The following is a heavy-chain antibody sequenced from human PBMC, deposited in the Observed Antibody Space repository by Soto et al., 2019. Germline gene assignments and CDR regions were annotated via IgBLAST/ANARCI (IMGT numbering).Heavy chain of an antibody. D-gene: IGHD3-3*01. CDR1: GFTFSNYG. V-gene: IGHV3-30*18. Sequence: PGGSLRLACAASGFTFSNYGMHWVRQAPGKGREWVAFISDDGSNKYYADSMKGRFTMSRDNSKSTLYLQMNSLRVEDTAVYYCTKRRNVLRFLEWSSGMEVWGQGTTVTVSS. CDR3: TKRRNVLRFLEWSSGMEV. J-gene: IGHJ6*02. CDR2: ISDDGSNK.